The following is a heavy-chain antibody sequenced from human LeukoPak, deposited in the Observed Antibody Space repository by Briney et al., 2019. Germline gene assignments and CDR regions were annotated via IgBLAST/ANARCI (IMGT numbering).Heavy chain of an antibody. V-gene: IGHV3-21*01. CDR1: GFTFSTYN. CDR2: ISGSSSYI. J-gene: IGHJ4*02. D-gene: IGHD2-8*01. CDR3: ARANAYGY. Sequence: GGSLRLSCAASGFTFSTYNMNWVRQAPGKGLEWVSSISGSSSYIYYADSVKGRFTISRDNAKNSLYLQMNSLRAEDTAVYYCARANAYGYWGQGTLVTVSS.